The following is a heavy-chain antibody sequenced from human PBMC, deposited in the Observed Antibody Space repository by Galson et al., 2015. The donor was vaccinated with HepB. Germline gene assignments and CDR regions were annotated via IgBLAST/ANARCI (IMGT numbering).Heavy chain of an antibody. CDR3: ARSLGLVGPSFDN. V-gene: IGHV2-5*01. CDR2: IYWNDDK. CDR1: GFSLRTGGVG. D-gene: IGHD3-16*01. Sequence: PALVKPTQTLTLTCTFSGFSLRTGGVGVGWVRQSPGKALEWLALIYWNDDKRYTPSLRSRLTITKDTSKNQVVLTMTNLDPMDTATYYCARSLGLVGPSFDNWGQGALVTVSS. J-gene: IGHJ4*02.